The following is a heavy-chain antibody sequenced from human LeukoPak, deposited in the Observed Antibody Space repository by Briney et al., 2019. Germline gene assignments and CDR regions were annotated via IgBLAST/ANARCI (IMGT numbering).Heavy chain of an antibody. V-gene: IGHV4-38-2*02. D-gene: IGHD3-10*01. Sequence: SETLSLTCTVSGNSISSGYYWGWIRQPPGKGLEWIGIIYHTGTTYYNSSLKSRVTISVDTSKDQFSLKLNFVTAADTAVYYCARKGRGPYGSVNGYFDYWGQGTLVTVSS. CDR1: GNSISSGYY. CDR3: ARKGRGPYGSVNGYFDY. J-gene: IGHJ4*02. CDR2: IYHTGTT.